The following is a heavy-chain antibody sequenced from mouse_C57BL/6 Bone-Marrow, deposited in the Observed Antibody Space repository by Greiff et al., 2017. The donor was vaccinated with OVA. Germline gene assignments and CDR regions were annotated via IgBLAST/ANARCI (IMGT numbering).Heavy chain of an antibody. CDR3: ARDRTCYWYFDV. CDR1: GYTFTRYG. J-gene: IGHJ1*03. Sequence: QVQLQQSGAELARPGASVKLSCKASGYTFTRYGISWVKQRTGQGLEWIGEIYPRSGNTYYNEKFKGKATLTADKSSSTAYMELLSLTSEESAVYFCARDRTCYWYFDVWGTGTTVTVSS. V-gene: IGHV1-81*01. D-gene: IGHD3-2*01. CDR2: IYPRSGNT.